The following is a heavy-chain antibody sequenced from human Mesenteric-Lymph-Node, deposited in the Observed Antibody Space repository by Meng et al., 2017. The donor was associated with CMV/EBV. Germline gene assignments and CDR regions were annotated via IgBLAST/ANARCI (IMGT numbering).Heavy chain of an antibody. CDR3: ARDRGSYYYYGMDV. CDR1: GFTFSSYE. V-gene: IGHV3-48*03. Sequence: GGSLRLSCEASGFTFSSYEMNWVRQAPGKGLEWVSYISSSGSTIYYADSVKGRFTISRDNAKNSLYLQMNSLRAEDTAVYYCARDRGSYYYYGMDVWGQGTTVTVSS. J-gene: IGHJ6*02. D-gene: IGHD3-10*01. CDR2: ISSSGSTI.